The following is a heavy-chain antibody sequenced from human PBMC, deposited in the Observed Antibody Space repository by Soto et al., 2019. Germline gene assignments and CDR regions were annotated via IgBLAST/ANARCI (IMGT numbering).Heavy chain of an antibody. Sequence: SETLSLTCTVSGGSISSSSYYWGWIRQPSGKGLEWIGSIYYSGSTYYNPSLKSRVTISVDTSKNQFSLKLSSVTAADTAVYYCARHDRIAAAGTDWFDPWGQGTLVTVSS. CDR3: ARHDRIAAAGTDWFDP. CDR2: IYYSGST. CDR1: GGSISSSSYY. V-gene: IGHV4-39*01. J-gene: IGHJ5*02. D-gene: IGHD6-13*01.